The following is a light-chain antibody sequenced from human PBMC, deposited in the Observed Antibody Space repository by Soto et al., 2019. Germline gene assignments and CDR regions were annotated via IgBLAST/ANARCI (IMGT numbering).Light chain of an antibody. V-gene: IGLV1-40*01. CDR2: ADN. CDR3: QSYDSSLSEGV. CDR1: SSNIGAGYD. J-gene: IGLJ2*01. Sequence: QSVLTQPPSVSGAPGQRVTISRTGSSSNIGAGYDVHWYQQLPGTVPKLLIYADNNRPSGVPDRFSGSRSGTSASLAITGLQAGDEADYYCQSYDSSLSEGVFGGGTKVTVL.